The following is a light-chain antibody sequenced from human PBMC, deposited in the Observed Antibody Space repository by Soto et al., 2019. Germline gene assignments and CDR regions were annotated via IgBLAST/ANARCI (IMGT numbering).Light chain of an antibody. Sequence: EIVLTQSPGTLSLSPGERATLSCRASQSVSSSYLAWYQQKPGQAPRLLIYGASSRATGIPDRFSGSGSGTDFTLTISSLQPEDFATYYCLCYITYPWTFGQGTKVEIK. CDR2: GAS. CDR3: LCYITYPWT. CDR1: QSVSSSY. J-gene: IGKJ1*01. V-gene: IGKV3-20*01.